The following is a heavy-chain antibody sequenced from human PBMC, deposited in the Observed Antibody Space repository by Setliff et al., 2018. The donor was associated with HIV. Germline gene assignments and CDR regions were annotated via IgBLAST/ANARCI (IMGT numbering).Heavy chain of an antibody. CDR1: GYSFTGYY. V-gene: IGHV1-2*06. CDR2: INPKSGAT. J-gene: IGHJ3*01. Sequence: ASVKVSCKASGYSFTGYYVNWVRQAPGLGLEWMGRINPKSGATNLAQKFQGRVTLTKNTLYLQMNSLRAEDTAVYYCAKPANGGWGQGTMVTVSS. CDR3: AKPANGG.